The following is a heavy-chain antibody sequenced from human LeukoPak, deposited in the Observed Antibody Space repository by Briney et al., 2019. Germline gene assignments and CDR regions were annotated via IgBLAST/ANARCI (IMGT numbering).Heavy chain of an antibody. J-gene: IGHJ4*02. CDR3: ARGNGDCDSFEY. V-gene: IGHV4-59*01. CDR2: IYYSGST. CDR1: GRSISSYY. Sequence: SETLSLTCTVSGRSISSYYWSWIRQPPGKGLEWIGYIYYSGSTNYNPSLKSRVTIPVDTSKNQFSLKLRSVTAADTAVYYCARGNGDCDSFEYRGQRTLVTGSS. D-gene: IGHD2-21*02.